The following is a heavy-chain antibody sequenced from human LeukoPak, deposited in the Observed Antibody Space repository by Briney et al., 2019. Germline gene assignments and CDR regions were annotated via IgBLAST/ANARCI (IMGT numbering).Heavy chain of an antibody. CDR3: ARAGDSNSFDY. CDR1: GFTFRSYD. CDR2: IGTAGDT. J-gene: IGHJ4*02. V-gene: IGHV3-13*01. Sequence: RAGGPLRLSSPPSGFTFRSYDMHWVRHATGKGLDWVSAIGTAGDTYYPGPVKGRFTISRENAKNALYLQMNSLRAGDTAVYYCARAGDSNSFDYWGQGTLVSVSS. D-gene: IGHD3-22*01.